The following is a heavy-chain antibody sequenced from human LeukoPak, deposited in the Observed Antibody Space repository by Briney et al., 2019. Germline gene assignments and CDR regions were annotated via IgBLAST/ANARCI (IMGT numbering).Heavy chain of an antibody. Sequence: GGSLRLSCVASGFTFSNAWMTWVRQSPGMGLEWVGRIKSNTNGGTSDYAAPVKGRFTISRDDSKHSLYLQMNSLRPEDTAMYYCTTHSVTVTGTYFWGQGALVTASS. CDR2: IKSNTNGGTS. J-gene: IGHJ4*01. D-gene: IGHD6-19*01. CDR1: GFTFSNAW. CDR3: TTHSVTVTGTYF. V-gene: IGHV3-15*07.